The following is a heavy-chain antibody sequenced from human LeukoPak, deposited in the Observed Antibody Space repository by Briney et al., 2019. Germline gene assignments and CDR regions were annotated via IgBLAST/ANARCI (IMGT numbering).Heavy chain of an antibody. J-gene: IGHJ6*03. CDR2: INPNSGGT. D-gene: IGHD2-15*01. CDR1: GYTFTGYY. V-gene: IGHV1-2*06. CDR3: ARDRWRGVYYYYYMDV. Sequence: ASVKVSRKASGYTFTGYYMHWVRQAPGQGLEWMGRINPNSGGTNYAQKFQGRVTMNRDTSISTAYMELSRLRSDDTAVYYCARDRWRGVYYYYYMDVWGKGTTVTVSS.